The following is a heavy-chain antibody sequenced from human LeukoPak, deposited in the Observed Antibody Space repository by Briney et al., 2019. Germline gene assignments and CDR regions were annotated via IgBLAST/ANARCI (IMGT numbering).Heavy chain of an antibody. D-gene: IGHD3-9*01. CDR2: INHSGST. J-gene: IGHJ4*02. V-gene: IGHV4-34*01. Sequence: SETLSLTCAVYGGSFSGYYWSWIRQPPGKGLEWMGEINHSGSTNYNPSLKSRVTISVDTSKNQFSRTLSSVTAADTAVYYCARGDPEYYDILTGYPLDYWGQGTLVTVSS. CDR1: GGSFSGYY. CDR3: ARGDPEYYDILTGYPLDY.